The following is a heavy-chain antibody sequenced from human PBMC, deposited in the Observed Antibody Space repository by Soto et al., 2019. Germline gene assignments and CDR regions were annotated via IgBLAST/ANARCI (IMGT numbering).Heavy chain of an antibody. CDR3: ARVHYGGKDNYYYYGMDV. V-gene: IGHV3-30*04. D-gene: IGHD4-17*01. J-gene: IGHJ6*02. Sequence: GGSLRLSCAASGFTFSSYAMHWVRQAPGKGLEWVAVISYDGSNKYYADSVKGRFTISRDNSKNTLYLQMNSLRAEDTAVYYCARVHYGGKDNYYYYGMDVWGQGTTVTVSS. CDR2: ISYDGSNK. CDR1: GFTFSSYA.